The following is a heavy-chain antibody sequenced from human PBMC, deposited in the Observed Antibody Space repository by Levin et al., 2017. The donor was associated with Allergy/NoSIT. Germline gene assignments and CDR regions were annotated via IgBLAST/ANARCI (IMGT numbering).Heavy chain of an antibody. V-gene: IGHV4-34*01. CDR2: INHSGST. D-gene: IGHD3-22*01. CDR3: ARGLRDYYDSSGYYSTRYFDY. Sequence: SETLSLTCAVYGGSFSGYYWSWIRQPPGKGLEWIGEINHSGSTNYNPSLKSRVTISVDTSKNQFSLKLSSVTAADTAVYYCARGLRDYYDSSGYYSTRYFDYWGQGTLVTVSS. CDR1: GGSFSGYY. J-gene: IGHJ4*02.